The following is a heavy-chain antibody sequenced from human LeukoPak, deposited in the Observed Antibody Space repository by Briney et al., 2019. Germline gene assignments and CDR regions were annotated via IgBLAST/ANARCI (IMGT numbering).Heavy chain of an antibody. CDR1: GFSLTTSGMC. J-gene: IGHJ4*02. V-gene: IGHV2-70*11. CDR2: VDWDDDK. Sequence: GSGPTLVNPTQTLTLTCTFSGFSLTTSGMCVSRIRQPPGKALEWLARVDWDDDKSYSTSLRTRLTISKDTSKNQVVLTMTNMDPVDTATYYCARAHIAAATDYFDYWGQGTLVTVSS. D-gene: IGHD6-13*01. CDR3: ARAHIAAATDYFDY.